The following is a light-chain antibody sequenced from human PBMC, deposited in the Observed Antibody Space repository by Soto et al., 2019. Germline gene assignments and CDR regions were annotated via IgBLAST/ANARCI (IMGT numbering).Light chain of an antibody. CDR2: GAS. CDR1: ESVRSN. V-gene: IGKV3-15*01. Sequence: EIVMTQSPATLSVPPGDRATLSCRASESVRSNLAWYQQKPGQAPRLLIYGASIRAADIPARFSGSGSGTEFTLTIRTLQSEDFAVYYCQQYYDWPTITFGQGTRLE. CDR3: QQYYDWPTIT. J-gene: IGKJ5*01.